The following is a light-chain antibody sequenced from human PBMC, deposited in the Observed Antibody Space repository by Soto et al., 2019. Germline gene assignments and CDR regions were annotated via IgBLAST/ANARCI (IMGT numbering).Light chain of an antibody. CDR2: RNN. J-gene: IGLJ1*01. V-gene: IGLV1-47*01. Sequence: QSVLTQPPSASGTPGQRVTISCSGSSSNIGSNYVYWYQQLPGTAPKLLIYRNNQRPSGVPDRFSGSKSGTSASLAISGLRSEDEADDYCAAWDDSLSVLYVFGTGTKVTVL. CDR1: SSNIGSNY. CDR3: AAWDDSLSVLYV.